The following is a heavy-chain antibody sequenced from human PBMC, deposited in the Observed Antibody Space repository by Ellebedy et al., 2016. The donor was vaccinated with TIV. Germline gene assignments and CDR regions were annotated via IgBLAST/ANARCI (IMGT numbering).Heavy chain of an antibody. CDR2: ISSSGTTI. CDR1: AFTFSDYY. J-gene: IGHJ1*01. CDR3: ARGLYSYGFAEYLQH. V-gene: IGHV3-11*01. D-gene: IGHD5-18*01. Sequence: GESLKISCAASAFTFSDYYMSWIRQAPGTGLEWVSSISSSGTTIYYADSVKGRFTISRDNSKNTLYLQMNSLRAEDTAVYFCARGLYSYGFAEYLQHWGQGTLVTVSS.